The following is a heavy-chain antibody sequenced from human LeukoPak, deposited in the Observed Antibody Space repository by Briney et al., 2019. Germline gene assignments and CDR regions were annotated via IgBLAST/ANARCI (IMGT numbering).Heavy chain of an antibody. CDR3: ARGYINYPDY. D-gene: IGHD4-11*01. CDR1: GFTFSSYW. CDR2: INSDGSST. V-gene: IGHV3-74*01. Sequence: PGGSLRLSCAAPGFTFSSYWVPWVRQAPGKGPVWVSRINSDGSSTSYADSVKGRFTISRDNAKNTLYLQMNSLRSEDTAVYYCARGYINYPDYWGQGTLVTVSS. J-gene: IGHJ4*02.